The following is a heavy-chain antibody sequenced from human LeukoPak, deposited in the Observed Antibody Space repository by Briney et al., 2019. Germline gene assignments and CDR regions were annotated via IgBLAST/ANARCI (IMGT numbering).Heavy chain of an antibody. D-gene: IGHD3-3*01. CDR2: IYYSGST. CDR1: GGSISSYY. CDR3: ARVGSGLWSGYRGDLGYLDY. Sequence: SETLSLTCTVSGGSISSYYWSWIRQPPGKGLEWIGYIYYSGSTNYSPSLKSRVTISVDTSKNQFSLKLSSVTAADTAVYYCARVGSGLWSGYRGDLGYLDYWGQGTLVTVSS. V-gene: IGHV4-59*01. J-gene: IGHJ4*02.